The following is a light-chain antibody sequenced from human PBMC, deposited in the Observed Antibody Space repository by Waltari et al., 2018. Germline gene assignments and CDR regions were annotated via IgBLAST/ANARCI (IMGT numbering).Light chain of an antibody. V-gene: IGKV3-11*01. CDR1: QSVSTS. Sequence: EIVFTQSPATLSLSPGERATLSCRASQSVSTSLAWYQQKPGQAPSLLIYDASKRATGIPARFSGGGSGTEFTLTISSLEPEDFAVYYCQKRSNWPPLWTFGQGTKLEI. J-gene: IGKJ2*02. CDR2: DAS. CDR3: QKRSNWPPLWT.